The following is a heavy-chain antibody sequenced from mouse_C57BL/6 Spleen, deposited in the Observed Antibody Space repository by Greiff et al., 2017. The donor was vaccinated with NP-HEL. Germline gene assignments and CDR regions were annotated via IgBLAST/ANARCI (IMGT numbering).Heavy chain of an antibody. CDR3: ARHISNYAYYFDY. CDR1: GFTFSSYG. Sequence: DVHLVESGGDLVKPGGSLKLSCAASGFTFSSYGMSWVRQTPDKRLEWVATISSGGSYTYYPDSVKGRFTISRDNAKNTLYLQMSSLKSEDTAMYYCARHISNYAYYFDYWGQGTTLTVSS. CDR2: ISSGGSYT. D-gene: IGHD2-5*01. J-gene: IGHJ2*01. V-gene: IGHV5-6*01.